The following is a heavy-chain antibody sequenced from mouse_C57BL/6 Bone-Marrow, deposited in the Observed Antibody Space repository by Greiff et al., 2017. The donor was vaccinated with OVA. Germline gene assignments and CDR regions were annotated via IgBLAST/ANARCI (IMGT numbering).Heavy chain of an antibody. V-gene: IGHV5-15*04. J-gene: IGHJ3*01. CDR2: ISNLAYSI. Sequence: EVKLVESGGGLVQPGGSLKLSCAASGFTFSDYGMAWVRQAPRKGPEWVAFISNLAYSIYYADTVTGRFTISRENAKNTLYLEMSSLRSDDTAMYYCARQEYDGVPFAYWGQGTLVTVSA. D-gene: IGHD2-14*01. CDR1: GFTFSDYG. CDR3: ARQEYDGVPFAY.